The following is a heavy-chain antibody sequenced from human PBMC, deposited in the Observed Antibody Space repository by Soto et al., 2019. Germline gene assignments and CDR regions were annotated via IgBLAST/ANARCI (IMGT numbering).Heavy chain of an antibody. V-gene: IGHV3-15*01. J-gene: IGHJ6*03. CDR3: TTYHRPYYYYYMDV. CDR2: IKSKTDGGTT. CDR1: GFTFSNAW. Sequence: PGGSLRLSCAASGFTFSNAWMSWVRQAPGKGLEWVGRIKSKTDGGTTDYAAPVKGRFTISRDDSKNTLYLQMNSLKTEDTAVYYCTTYHRPYYYYYMDVWGKGTTVTVSS.